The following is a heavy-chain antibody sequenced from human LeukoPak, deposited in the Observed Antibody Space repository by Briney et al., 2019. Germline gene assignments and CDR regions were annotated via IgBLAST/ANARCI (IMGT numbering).Heavy chain of an antibody. CDR3: ARDSGFIAAAGGDY. D-gene: IGHD6-13*01. V-gene: IGHV3-21*01. CDR1: GFTFSSYS. CDR2: ISSSSSYI. Sequence: AGGSLRLSCAASGFTFSSYSMNWVRQAPGKGLEWVSSISSSSSYIYYADSVKGRFTISRDNAKNSLYLQMNSLRAEDTAVYYCARDSGFIAAAGGDYWGQGTLVTVSS. J-gene: IGHJ4*02.